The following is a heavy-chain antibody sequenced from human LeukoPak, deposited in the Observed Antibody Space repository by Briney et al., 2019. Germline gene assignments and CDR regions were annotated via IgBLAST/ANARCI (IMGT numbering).Heavy chain of an antibody. V-gene: IGHV3-15*01. CDR1: GFTFNNAW. CDR2: IKSRTDGGAT. CDR3: TAAPECGGDCYFY. J-gene: IGHJ4*02. Sequence: GGSLRLSCAASGFTFNNAWMTWVRQALGKGLEWVGRIKSRTDGGATDYGAPVKGRFTISRDDSKNTVYLQMESLKTEDSAVYYCTAAPECGGDCYFYWGQGTLVTVSS. D-gene: IGHD2-21*02.